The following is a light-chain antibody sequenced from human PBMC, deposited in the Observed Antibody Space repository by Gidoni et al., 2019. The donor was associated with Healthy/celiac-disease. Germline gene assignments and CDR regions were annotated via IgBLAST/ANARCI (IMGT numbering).Light chain of an antibody. CDR1: KVGDKY. V-gene: IGLV3-1*01. Sequence: SYELPQPPSVSVSPGQTASITCSGDKVGDKYACWYQQKPGQSPVRVIYQDSKRPSGSPERFSGSNSGNTATLTISGTQAMDEADYYCQAWDSSTVVFGGGTKLTVL. CDR2: QDS. CDR3: QAWDSSTVV. J-gene: IGLJ2*01.